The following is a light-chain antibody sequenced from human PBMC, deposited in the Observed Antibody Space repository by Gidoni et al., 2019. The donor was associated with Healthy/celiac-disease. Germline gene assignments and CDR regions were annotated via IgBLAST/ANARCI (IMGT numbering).Light chain of an antibody. CDR2: HDS. J-gene: IGLJ2*01. CDR3: QAWDSSTFHVV. Sequence: SYELTQPPSVSVSPGQTASITCSGDKLGDKYACWYQQKPGQSPVLVIYHDSKRPSGIPERFSGSNSGNTATLTISGTQAMDEADYYCQAWDSSTFHVVFGGWTKLTVL. CDR1: KLGDKY. V-gene: IGLV3-1*01.